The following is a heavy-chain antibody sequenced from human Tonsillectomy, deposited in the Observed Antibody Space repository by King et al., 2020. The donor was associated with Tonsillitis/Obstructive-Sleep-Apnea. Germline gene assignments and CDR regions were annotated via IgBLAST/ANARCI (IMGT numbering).Heavy chain of an antibody. Sequence: QLQESGPGLVKPSETLSLTCTVSGGSISSSTYYWGWIRQSPGKGLEWIGTIYYSGSTYYNPSLMSRVIISVETSKNHFSLKLSSVTAADTAVSYCLRHEGCVGFTKYIDVWGKGTTVTVSS. V-gene: IGHV4-39*01. D-gene: IGHD2-8*02. J-gene: IGHJ6*03. CDR1: GGSISSSTYY. CDR3: LRHEGCVGFTKYIDV. CDR2: IYYSGST.